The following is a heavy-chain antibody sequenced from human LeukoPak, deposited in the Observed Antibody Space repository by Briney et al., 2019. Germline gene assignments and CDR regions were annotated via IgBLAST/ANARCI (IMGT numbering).Heavy chain of an antibody. Sequence: SETLSLTCAVYGGSFSGYYWSWIRQPPGKGLEWIGEINHSGSTNYNPSLKSRVTISVDTSKNQFSLKLSSVTAADTAVYYCAKVYSSSSRDSFDVWGPGTMVIVSS. CDR3: AKVYSSSSRDSFDV. D-gene: IGHD6-6*01. V-gene: IGHV4-34*01. CDR2: INHSGST. J-gene: IGHJ3*01. CDR1: GGSFSGYY.